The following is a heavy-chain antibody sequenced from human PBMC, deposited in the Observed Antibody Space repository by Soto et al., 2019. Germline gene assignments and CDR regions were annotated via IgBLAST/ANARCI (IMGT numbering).Heavy chain of an antibody. J-gene: IGHJ6*02. V-gene: IGHV1-18*04. D-gene: IGHD3-16*01. CDR2: ISPYSGNT. CDR1: GGTFSTST. CDR3: AMVDNYVTPTPQDV. Sequence: ASVKVSCKASGGTFSTSTFAWVRQAPGQGLEWMGWISPYSGNTHYASKVQGRLTMTTDTSTSTAYMDLGSLTSDDTAVYYCAMVDNYVTPTPQDVWGQGTTVTVSS.